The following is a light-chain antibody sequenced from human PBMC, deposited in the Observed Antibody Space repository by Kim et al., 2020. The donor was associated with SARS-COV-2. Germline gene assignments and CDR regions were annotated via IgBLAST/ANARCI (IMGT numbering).Light chain of an antibody. CDR1: GLRIYY. J-gene: IGLJ2*01. CDR3: SSRDTSSSHVV. CDR2: GKN. Sequence: SSELTQDPAVSVALGQTVRITCQGDGLRIYYASWYQQKPGQAPVLVIYGKNNRPSGIPDRFSGSNSGNTASLTIAGAQAEDEADYYCSSRDTSSSHVVFGGGTQLTVL. V-gene: IGLV3-19*01.